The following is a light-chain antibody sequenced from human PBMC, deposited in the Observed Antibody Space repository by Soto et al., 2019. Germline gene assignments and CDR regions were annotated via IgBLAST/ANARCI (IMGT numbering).Light chain of an antibody. J-gene: IGKJ1*01. CDR3: QQYGSSPAT. Sequence: EIVLTHSPGTLSLSPGERATLSFSSSQSVPRSYLAWYQQKPGQAPRLLIYGTSSRATGIPDRFSGSGSGTDFTLTISRLEPEDFAVYYCQQYGSSPATFGQGTKVDIK. CDR1: QSVPRSY. CDR2: GTS. V-gene: IGKV3-20*01.